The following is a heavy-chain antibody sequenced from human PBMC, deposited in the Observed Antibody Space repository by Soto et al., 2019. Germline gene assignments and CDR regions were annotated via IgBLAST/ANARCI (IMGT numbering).Heavy chain of an antibody. V-gene: IGHV4-30-4*01. D-gene: IGHD6-6*01. J-gene: IGHJ5*01. CDR3: ARERPDGAMLDS. CDR1: GGSISSGDFY. Sequence: TLSLTCTVSGGSISSGDFYWSWIRQPPGKGLEWIGYIYYSGSTHYNPSLKSRVTISVDTSKNQFSLKLSSVTAADTAVYYCARERPDGAMLDSWGQGTLVTVSS. CDR2: IYYSGST.